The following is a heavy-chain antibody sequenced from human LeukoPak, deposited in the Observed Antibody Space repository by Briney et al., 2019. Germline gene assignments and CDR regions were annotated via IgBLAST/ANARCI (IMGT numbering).Heavy chain of an antibody. CDR2: IYHSGST. J-gene: IGHJ4*02. V-gene: IGHV4-38-2*01. D-gene: IGHD2-2*01. CDR1: GYSISSGYY. Sequence: SETLSLTCAVSGYSISSGYYWGWIRQPPGKGLEWIGSIYHSGSTYYNPSLKSRVTISVDTSRNQFSLKLSSVTAADTAVYYCAIVGGYCSSTSCYVSGMTDYWGQGTLVTVSS. CDR3: AIVGGYCSSTSCYVSGMTDY.